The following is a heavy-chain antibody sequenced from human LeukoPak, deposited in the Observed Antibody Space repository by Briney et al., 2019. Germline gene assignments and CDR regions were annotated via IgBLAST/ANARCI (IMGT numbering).Heavy chain of an antibody. Sequence: GGSLRLSCAASGFTFSSYSMNWVRQAPGKGLEWVSSISSSSSDIYYADSVKGRFTISRDNAKNSLYLQMNSLRAEDTAVYYCARDGGAYCSSTSCPDAFDIWGQGTMVTVSS. V-gene: IGHV3-21*01. D-gene: IGHD2-2*01. CDR1: GFTFSSYS. CDR3: ARDGGAYCSSTSCPDAFDI. J-gene: IGHJ3*02. CDR2: ISSSSSDI.